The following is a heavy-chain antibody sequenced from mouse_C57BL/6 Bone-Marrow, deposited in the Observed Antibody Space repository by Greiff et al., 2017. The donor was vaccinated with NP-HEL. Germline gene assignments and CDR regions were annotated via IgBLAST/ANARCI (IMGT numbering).Heavy chain of an antibody. CDR1: GYTFTSYW. J-gene: IGHJ4*01. CDR3: ARRGGNYLYYAMDY. Sequence: QVQLQQPGAELVKPGASVKMSCKASGYTFTSYWITWVKQRPGQGLERIGDIYPGSGSTNYNEKFKSKATLTVDTSSSTAYMQLSSLTSEDSAVYYCARRGGNYLYYAMDYWGQGTSVTVSS. V-gene: IGHV1-55*01. CDR2: IYPGSGST. D-gene: IGHD2-1*01.